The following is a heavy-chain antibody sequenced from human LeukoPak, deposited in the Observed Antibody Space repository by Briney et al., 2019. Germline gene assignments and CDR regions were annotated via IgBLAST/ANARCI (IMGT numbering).Heavy chain of an antibody. V-gene: IGHV3-30*18. CDR3: AKDVRLGLGYCSGGSCYSGHDY. CDR2: ISYDGSYK. CDR1: GFTFSNYG. J-gene: IGHJ4*02. Sequence: PGGSLRLSCAASGFTFSNYGMHWVRQAPGKGLEWVAFISYDGSYKYYADSVKGRFTISRDNSKNTLYLQMNSLRAEDTAVYYCAKDVRLGLGYCSGGSCYSGHDYWGQGTLVTVSS. D-gene: IGHD2-15*01.